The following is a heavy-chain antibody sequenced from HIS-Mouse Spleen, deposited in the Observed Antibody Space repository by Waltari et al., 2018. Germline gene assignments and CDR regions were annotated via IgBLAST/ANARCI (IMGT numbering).Heavy chain of an antibody. D-gene: IGHD6-19*01. CDR2: ISYDESNK. V-gene: IGHV3-30*18. J-gene: IGHJ4*02. CDR1: GFTFSSSG. CDR3: AKASSGWLDY. Sequence: QVQLVESGGGVVQPGRSLRLSCAASGFTFSSSGRHWVLQAPGKGLEWVAVISYDESNKYYADSVKGRFSIARDKSKNTLYLQMNSLRAEDTAVYYCAKASSGWLDYWGQGTLVTVSS.